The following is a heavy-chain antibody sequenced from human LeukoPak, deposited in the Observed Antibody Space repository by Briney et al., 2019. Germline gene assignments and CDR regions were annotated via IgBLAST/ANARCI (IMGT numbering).Heavy chain of an antibody. D-gene: IGHD6-13*01. V-gene: IGHV3-21*01. Sequence: GGSLRLSCAASGFTFSSYSMNWVRQAPGKGLEWVSSISSSSSYIYYADSVKGRFTISRDNAKNSLYLQMNSLRAEDTAVYYCARLQQQTPKSRFDPWGQGTLVTVSS. CDR1: GFTFSSYS. CDR2: ISSSSSYI. CDR3: ARLQQQTPKSRFDP. J-gene: IGHJ5*02.